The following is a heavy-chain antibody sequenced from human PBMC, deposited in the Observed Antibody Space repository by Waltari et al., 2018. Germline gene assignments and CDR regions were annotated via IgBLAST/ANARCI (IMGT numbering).Heavy chain of an antibody. CDR1: GDFLSDAH. CDR2: LRNTGGT. Sequence: HVQLQESGPGLVKPSATLSLTCTVSGDFLSDAHWTWIRQAPGKGLEWIAYLRNTGGTKCTPSLQSRVTVSADTSKKQFSLRLTSVTAADTAVYYCARLPTKYYDSIGWGFFDQWGQGILVTVSP. J-gene: IGHJ4*02. V-gene: IGHV4-59*08. CDR3: ARLPTKYYDSIGWGFFDQ. D-gene: IGHD3-22*01.